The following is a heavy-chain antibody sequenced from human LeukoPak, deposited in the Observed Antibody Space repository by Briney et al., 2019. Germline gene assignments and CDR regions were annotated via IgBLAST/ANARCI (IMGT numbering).Heavy chain of an antibody. Sequence: SVKVSCKASGGTFSSYAISWVRQAPGQGLEWMGGIIPIFGTANYAQKFQGRVTITTDESTSTAYMELSSLRPEDTAVYYCARDGAYSSSSVDYYYYMDVWGKGTTVTVSS. CDR2: IIPIFGTA. CDR1: GGTFSSYA. J-gene: IGHJ6*03. CDR3: ARDGAYSSSSVDYYYYMDV. D-gene: IGHD6-6*01. V-gene: IGHV1-69*05.